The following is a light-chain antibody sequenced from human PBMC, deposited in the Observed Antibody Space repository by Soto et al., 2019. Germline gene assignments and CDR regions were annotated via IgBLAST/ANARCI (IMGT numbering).Light chain of an antibody. CDR3: QQYGSPPLYT. V-gene: IGKV3-20*01. CDR2: GAS. Sequence: EIVLTLSPGTLSLSPGERATLSCRASQSVSSSYLAWYQQKPGQAPRLLIYGASSRAPGSPDRFSGSGSGTDFALTISRLEPEDFAVYYCQQYGSPPLYTFGQGTRLEIK. CDR1: QSVSSSY. J-gene: IGKJ2*01.